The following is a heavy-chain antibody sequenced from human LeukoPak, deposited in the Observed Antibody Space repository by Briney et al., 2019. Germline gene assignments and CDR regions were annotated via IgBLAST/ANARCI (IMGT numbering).Heavy chain of an antibody. D-gene: IGHD3-9*01. V-gene: IGHV1-69*13. CDR1: GGTFSSYA. J-gene: IGHJ5*02. CDR3: ARQYDILTGISVANWFDP. CDR2: IIPIFGTA. Sequence: SVKVSCKASGGTFSSYAISWVRQAPGQGLEWMGGIIPIFGTANCAQKFQGRVTITADESTSTAYMELSSLRSEDTAVYYCARQYDILTGISVANWFDPWGQGTLVTVSS.